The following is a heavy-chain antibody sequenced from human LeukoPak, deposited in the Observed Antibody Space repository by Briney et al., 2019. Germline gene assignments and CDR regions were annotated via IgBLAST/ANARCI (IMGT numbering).Heavy chain of an antibody. J-gene: IGHJ3*02. CDR1: SYSISSGFY. CDR2: IFHSGST. CDR3: ARGNFYDTSGYSRGAFDI. Sequence: SETLSLTCSVSSYSISSGFYWGWIRQPPGQGLEWIGSIFHSGSTYYNPSLKSRVTISLATSKNQFSLKLESVTAADTAVYYCARGNFYDTSGYSRGAFDIWGQGTMVTVSS. D-gene: IGHD3-22*01. V-gene: IGHV4-38-2*02.